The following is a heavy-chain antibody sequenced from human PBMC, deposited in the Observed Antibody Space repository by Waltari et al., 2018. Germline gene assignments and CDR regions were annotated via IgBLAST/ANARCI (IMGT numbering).Heavy chain of an antibody. Sequence: QLQLQESGPGLVKPSETLSLTCTVSGGSISSSSYYWGWIRQPPGKGLEWIGSIYYSGTTYYNPSLKSRVTISVDTSKNQFSLKLSSVTAADTAVYYCARLSSYYYGSGSYYNEGYYFDYWGQGTLVTVSS. D-gene: IGHD3-10*01. J-gene: IGHJ4*02. CDR3: ARLSSYYYGSGSYYNEGYYFDY. V-gene: IGHV4-39*01. CDR2: IYYSGTT. CDR1: GGSISSSSYY.